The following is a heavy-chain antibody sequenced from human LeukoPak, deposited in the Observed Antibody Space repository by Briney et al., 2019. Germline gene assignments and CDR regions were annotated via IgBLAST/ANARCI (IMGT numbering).Heavy chain of an antibody. CDR1: GYTFTGYY. V-gene: IGHV1-2*02. CDR2: INPNSGGT. J-gene: IGHJ6*03. Sequence: ASVKVSCKASGYTFTGYYMHWVRQAPGQGLEWMGWINPNSGGTNYAQKFQGRVTMTRDASISTAYMELSRLRSDDTAVYYCARDKEVGYCSSTSCYYYMDVWGKGTTVTVSS. CDR3: ARDKEVGYCSSTSCYYYMDV. D-gene: IGHD2-2*01.